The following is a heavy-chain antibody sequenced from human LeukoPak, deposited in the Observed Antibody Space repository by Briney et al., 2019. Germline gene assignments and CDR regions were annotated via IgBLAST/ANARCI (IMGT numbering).Heavy chain of an antibody. V-gene: IGHV4-59*01. CDR1: GGSISTYF. J-gene: IGHJ4*02. Sequence: SETLSLTCTVSGGSISTYFWSWIRQPPGKGLEWIGYVYYSGSTNYNPSLKSRVTILVDTSKNQFSLKLTSVTAADTAVYYCARSALDTSGSYHNPQPFEYWGQGTLVTVSS. D-gene: IGHD3-10*01. CDR3: ARSALDTSGSYHNPQPFEY. CDR2: VYYSGST.